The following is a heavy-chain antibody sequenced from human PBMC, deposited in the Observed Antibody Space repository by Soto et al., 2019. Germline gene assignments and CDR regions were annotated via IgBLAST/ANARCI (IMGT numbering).Heavy chain of an antibody. Sequence: EVQLVESGGGVVKPGGSLRLSCAASGFTFSSYSMNWVRQAPGKGLEWVSSISSSSSYIYYADSVKGRFTISRDNAKNSLYLQMNSLRAEDTAVYYCARDRLTTVTPDYSGQGTLVTVSS. CDR1: GFTFSSYS. CDR2: ISSSSSYI. V-gene: IGHV3-21*01. D-gene: IGHD4-17*01. J-gene: IGHJ4*02. CDR3: ARDRLTTVTPDY.